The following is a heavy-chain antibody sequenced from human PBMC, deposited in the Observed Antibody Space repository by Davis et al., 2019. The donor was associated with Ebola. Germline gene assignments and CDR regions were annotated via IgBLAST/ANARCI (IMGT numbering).Heavy chain of an antibody. V-gene: IGHV4-38-2*02. CDR2: INHSGST. CDR1: GYSISSGYY. D-gene: IGHD2-15*01. J-gene: IGHJ6*02. Sequence: MPSETLSLTCTVSGYSISSGYYWGWIRQPPGKGLEWIGSINHSGSTYYNSSLKSRISMSVDTSKNQFSLKLNSVTAADTAVYYCARASTTYCSGGTCYYFGLDVWGHGTTVTASS. CDR3: ARASTTYCSGGTCYYFGLDV.